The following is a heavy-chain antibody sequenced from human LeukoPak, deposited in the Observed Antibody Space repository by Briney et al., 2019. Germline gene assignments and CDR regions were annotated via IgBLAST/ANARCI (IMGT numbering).Heavy chain of an antibody. CDR2: IIGSGGST. J-gene: IGHJ4*02. CDR3: AKAPSGSYYADYFDY. V-gene: IGHV3-23*01. CDR1: GFTFSSYA. Sequence: GGCLRLSCAAAGFTFSSYAMSCVRRAPGRGVVWFSAIIGSGGSTYYADSVKGRFTISRDNSKNTLYLQMNSLRAEDTAVYYCAKAPSGSYYADYFDYWGQGTLVTVSS. D-gene: IGHD1-26*01.